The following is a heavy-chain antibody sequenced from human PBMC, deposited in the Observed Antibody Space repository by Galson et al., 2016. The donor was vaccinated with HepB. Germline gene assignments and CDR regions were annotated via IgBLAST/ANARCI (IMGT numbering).Heavy chain of an antibody. V-gene: IGHV4-31*03. CDR2: IYYGGNT. CDR1: GGSISSGGTH. CDR3: AKGWGAIRGVCTWFDS. Sequence: TLSLTCSVSGGSISSGGTHWSWIRQHPGKGLEWIGYIYYGGNTYYNPSLKSRITMLIDTSDNQFSLKVNTVTAADTAIYYCAKGWGAIRGVCTWFDSWGKGTLVTVSS. D-gene: IGHD3-10*01. J-gene: IGHJ5*01.